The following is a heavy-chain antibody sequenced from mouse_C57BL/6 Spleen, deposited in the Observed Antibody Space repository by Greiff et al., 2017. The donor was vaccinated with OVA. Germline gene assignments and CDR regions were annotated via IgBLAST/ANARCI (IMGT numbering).Heavy chain of an antibody. Sequence: EVKLMESGGDLVKPGGSLKLSCAASGFTFSSYGMSWVRQTPDKRLEWVATISSGGSYTYYPDSVKGRFTISRDNAKNTLYLQMSSLKSEDTAMYYCARLDWDFDYWGQGTTLTVSS. CDR3: ARLDWDFDY. V-gene: IGHV5-6*01. D-gene: IGHD4-1*01. CDR1: GFTFSSYG. CDR2: ISSGGSYT. J-gene: IGHJ2*01.